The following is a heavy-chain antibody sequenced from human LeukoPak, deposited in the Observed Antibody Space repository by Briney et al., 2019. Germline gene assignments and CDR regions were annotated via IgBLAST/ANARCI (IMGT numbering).Heavy chain of an antibody. J-gene: IGHJ3*02. D-gene: IGHD6-13*01. Sequence: PGGSLRLSCAASGFTFSSYAMSWVRQAPGEGLEWVSAMSGSGGRTYYADSVKGRFTISRDNSKNTLSLQMNSLRAEDTAVYYCARDKGSSSWYRDDAFDIWGQGTMVTVSS. CDR3: ARDKGSSSWYRDDAFDI. V-gene: IGHV3-23*01. CDR2: MSGSGGRT. CDR1: GFTFSSYA.